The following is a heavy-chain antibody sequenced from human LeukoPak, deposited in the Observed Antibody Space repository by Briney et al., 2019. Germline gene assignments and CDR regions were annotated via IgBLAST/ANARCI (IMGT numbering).Heavy chain of an antibody. CDR3: ARDAEGCQLLLFFDY. CDR1: GFTFSSYA. CDR2: ISYDGSNK. Sequence: GGSLRLSCAASGFTFSSYAMHWVRQAPGKGLGRVAVISYDGSNKYYADSVKGRFTISRDNSKNTLYLQMHSLGAEDAAVYYCARDAEGCQLLLFFDYWGQGTLVTVSS. J-gene: IGHJ4*02. D-gene: IGHD2-2*01. V-gene: IGHV3-30-3*01.